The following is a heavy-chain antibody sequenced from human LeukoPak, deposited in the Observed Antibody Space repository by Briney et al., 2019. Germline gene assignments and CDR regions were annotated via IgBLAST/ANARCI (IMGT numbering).Heavy chain of an antibody. D-gene: IGHD3-3*01. CDR1: GFSFRSYA. J-gene: IGHJ4*02. Sequence: QPGGSLRLSCAASGFSFRSYAMSWVRQAPGKGLEWVSSISDSGGTTYHADSVKGHFTISRDNSKNMLYLQMNSLRAEDTALYYCLSEYYDFWSGSNWGQGTLVTVSS. CDR2: ISDSGGTT. CDR3: LSEYYDFWSGSN. V-gene: IGHV3-23*01.